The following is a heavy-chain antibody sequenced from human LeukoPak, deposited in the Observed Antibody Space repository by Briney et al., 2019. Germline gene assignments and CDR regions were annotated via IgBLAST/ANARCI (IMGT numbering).Heavy chain of an antibody. CDR1: GGSISNYY. Sequence: PSETLSLTCTVSGGSISNYYWGWIRQPPGKALQWIGYIYYTGTTKYNPSLKSRATISLDTSKNQFSLKLTSVTAADTALFFCARGHDIDVWGQGTTVTVSS. V-gene: IGHV4-59*01. CDR3: ARGHDIDV. CDR2: IYYTGTT. J-gene: IGHJ6*02.